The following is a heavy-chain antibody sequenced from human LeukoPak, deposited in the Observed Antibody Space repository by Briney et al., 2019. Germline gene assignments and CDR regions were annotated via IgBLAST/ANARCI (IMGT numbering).Heavy chain of an antibody. Sequence: GASVKVSCKASGYTFTSYGISWVRQAPGQGLEWMGWISAYNGNTNYAQKLQGRVTMTTDTSTSTAYMELRSLRSEDTAVYYCARWRLDDSSGYYVPNPNYYMDVWGKGTTVTVSS. CDR2: ISAYNGNT. CDR1: GYTFTSYG. V-gene: IGHV1-18*01. CDR3: ARWRLDDSSGYYVPNPNYYMDV. J-gene: IGHJ6*03. D-gene: IGHD3-22*01.